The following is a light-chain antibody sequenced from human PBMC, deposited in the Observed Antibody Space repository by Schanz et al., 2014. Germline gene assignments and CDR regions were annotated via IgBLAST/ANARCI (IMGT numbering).Light chain of an antibody. CDR2: DAS. V-gene: IGKV1-5*01. CDR1: QSIRNW. CDR3: QQYSSYSPRT. J-gene: IGKJ1*01. Sequence: DMQMTQSPSTLSASVGDRVTLTCRASQSIRNWLAWYQQKPGKAPKLLIYDASTLENGVPSRFSGSGSGTEFTLTITSLQPDDFATYYCQQYSSYSPRTFGQGTKVEIK.